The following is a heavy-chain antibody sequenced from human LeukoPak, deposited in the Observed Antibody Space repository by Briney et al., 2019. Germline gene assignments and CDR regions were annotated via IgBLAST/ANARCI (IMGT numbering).Heavy chain of an antibody. CDR1: GFTFSSYA. CDR2: ISSNGGST. D-gene: IGHD5-12*01. V-gene: IGHV3-64*01. J-gene: IGHJ4*02. Sequence: GGSLRLSCAASGFTFSSYAMHWVRQAPGKGLEYVSAISSNGGSTYYENSVKGRFTISRDNSKNTLYLQMGSLRAEDMAVYYCARVHPEGECYGWLRCETHFDYWGQGTLVTVSS. CDR3: ARVHPEGECYGWLRCETHFDY.